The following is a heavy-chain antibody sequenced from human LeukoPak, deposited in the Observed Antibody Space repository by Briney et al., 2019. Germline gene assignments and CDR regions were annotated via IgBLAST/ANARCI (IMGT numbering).Heavy chain of an antibody. V-gene: IGHV3-7*01. Sequence: GGSLRLSCAASGFTFSYNWLGWVRQAPGKGLEWLANINQDGSERYYVDSVKGRFTISRDNTKNSLYLQMTSLRAEDTAVYYCARDQAREYTSNNDYWGQGTLVTVSS. CDR2: INQDGSER. J-gene: IGHJ4*02. D-gene: IGHD5-18*01. CDR3: ARDQAREYTSNNDY. CDR1: GFTFSYNW.